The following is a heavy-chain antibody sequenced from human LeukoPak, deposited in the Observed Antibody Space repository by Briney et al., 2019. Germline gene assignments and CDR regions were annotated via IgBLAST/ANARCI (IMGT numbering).Heavy chain of an antibody. CDR2: IHYSGST. J-gene: IGHJ4*02. CDR3: ARLGSGSYYDSRGQFDY. CDR1: GGSFSGYY. V-gene: IGHV4-59*01. Sequence: PSETLSLTCAVYGGSFSGYYWSWIRQPPGKGLEWIGYIHYSGSTSYNPSLKSRVTISVDTSKSQFSLKLSSVTAADTAVYYCARLGSGSYYDSRGQFDYWGQGTLVTVSS. D-gene: IGHD1-26*01.